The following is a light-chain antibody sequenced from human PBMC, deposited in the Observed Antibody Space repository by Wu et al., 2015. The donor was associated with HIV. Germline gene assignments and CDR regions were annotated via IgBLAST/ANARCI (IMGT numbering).Light chain of an antibody. V-gene: IGKV3-15*01. CDR2: GAS. J-gene: IGKJ5*01. CDR3: QQYNYWPPA. Sequence: EIVMTQAPATLSVSPGETATLSCRASQSVSSNLAWYQQKPGQPPRLLIYGASTRATGLPARFSGSGSGTEFTLIISSMQSEDFAVYYCQQYNYWPPAFGQRDTTG. CDR1: QSVSSN.